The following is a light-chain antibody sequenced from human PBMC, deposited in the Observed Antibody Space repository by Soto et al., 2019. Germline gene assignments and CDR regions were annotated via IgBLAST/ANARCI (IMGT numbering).Light chain of an antibody. Sequence: QSVLTQPPSVSGAPGQRGTISCTGSSSNIGTGYDAHWYQQLPGKVPKLLIYGDTNRPSGVPDRFSGSKSGTSASLAITGLQPEDEADYYCQSYDNSLSGPVFGPGTKLTV. J-gene: IGLJ1*01. CDR1: SSNIGTGYD. CDR3: QSYDNSLSGPV. CDR2: GDT. V-gene: IGLV1-40*01.